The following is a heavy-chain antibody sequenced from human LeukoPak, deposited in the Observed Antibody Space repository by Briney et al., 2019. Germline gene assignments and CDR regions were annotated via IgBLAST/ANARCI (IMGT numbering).Heavy chain of an antibody. J-gene: IGHJ4*02. CDR1: GGSFSIYY. V-gene: IGHV4-4*07. CDR3: ARGALDILTGYSPFDY. Sequence: SETLSLTCTVSGGSFSIYYWSWIRQPAGKGLEWIGRIYTCGSTNYNPSLKSRVTMSVDTSKNQFSLKLSSVTAADTAVYYCARGALDILTGYSPFDYWGQGTLVTVSS. CDR2: IYTCGST. D-gene: IGHD3-9*01.